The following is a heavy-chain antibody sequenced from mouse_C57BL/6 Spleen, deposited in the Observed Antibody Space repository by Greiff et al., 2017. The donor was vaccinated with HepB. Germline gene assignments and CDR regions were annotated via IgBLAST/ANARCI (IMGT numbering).Heavy chain of an antibody. CDR2: IWTGGGT. Sequence: QVQLQQSGPGLVAPSQSLSITCTVSGFSLTSYAISWVRQPPGKGLEWLGVIWTGGGTNYNSALKSRLSISKDNSKSQVFLKMNSLQTDDTARYYCARNHYGSSYRYFDVWGTGTTVTVSS. D-gene: IGHD1-1*01. V-gene: IGHV2-9-1*01. CDR3: ARNHYGSSYRYFDV. CDR1: GFSLTSYA. J-gene: IGHJ1*03.